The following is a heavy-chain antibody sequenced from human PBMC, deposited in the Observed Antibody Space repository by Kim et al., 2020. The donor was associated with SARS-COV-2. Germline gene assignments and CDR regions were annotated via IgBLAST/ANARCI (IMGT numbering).Heavy chain of an antibody. Sequence: ASVKVSCKVSGYRFTDFFLNWVRQAPGQGPEWMGWINPETGETIFAQSFQGRVTMTRDTSISTAFMDLTSLKSDDTAIYYCARAPTTGWLIGWGFWGQGTLVPVSS. CDR3: ARAPTTGWLIGWGF. CDR2: INPETGET. J-gene: IGHJ4*02. D-gene: IGHD6-19*01. V-gene: IGHV1-2*02. CDR1: GYRFTDFF.